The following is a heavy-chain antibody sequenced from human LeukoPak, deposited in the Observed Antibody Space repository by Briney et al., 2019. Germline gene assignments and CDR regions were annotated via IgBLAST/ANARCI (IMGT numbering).Heavy chain of an antibody. V-gene: IGHV3-23*01. CDR1: GFTFSSYA. J-gene: IGHJ4*02. CDR2: INNNGGST. CDR3: AKGRYSYGQDSDY. D-gene: IGHD5-18*01. Sequence: GGSLRLSCAASGFTFSSYAMSWVRQAPGKGLGWVSGINNNGGSTNYADSVKGRFTISRDNSKNTLSLQMNSLRAEDTAVYYCAKGRYSYGQDSDYWGQGTLVTVSS.